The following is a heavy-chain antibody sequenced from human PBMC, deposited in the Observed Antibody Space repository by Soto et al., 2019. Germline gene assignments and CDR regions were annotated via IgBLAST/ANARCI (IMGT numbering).Heavy chain of an antibody. D-gene: IGHD4-17*01. CDR2: IYSGGST. CDR3: ATTTVTTWSGYFDL. CDR1: GFTVSSNY. Sequence: VQLVESGGGVVQPGGSLRLSCAASGFTVSSNYMSWVRHAPGKGLEWVSVIYSGGSTYYADSVKGRFTISRDNSKNTLYLQMNSLRAEDTAVYYCATTTVTTWSGYFDLWGRGTLVTFSS. V-gene: IGHV3-66*01. J-gene: IGHJ2*01.